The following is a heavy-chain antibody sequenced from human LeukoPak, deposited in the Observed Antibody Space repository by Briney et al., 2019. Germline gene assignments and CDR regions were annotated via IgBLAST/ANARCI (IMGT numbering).Heavy chain of an antibody. CDR1: GFTFSSYS. Sequence: GGSLRLSCAASGFTFSSYSMNWVRQAPGKGLEWVSYISSSSSTIYYADSVKGRFTISRDNAKNSLYLQMNSLRAEDTAVYYCARVRYSPDYWGRGTLVTVSS. D-gene: IGHD6-13*01. CDR2: ISSSSSTI. V-gene: IGHV3-48*01. J-gene: IGHJ4*02. CDR3: ARVRYSPDY.